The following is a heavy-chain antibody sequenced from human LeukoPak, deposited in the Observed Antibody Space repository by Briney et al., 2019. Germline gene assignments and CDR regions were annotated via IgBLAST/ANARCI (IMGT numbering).Heavy chain of an antibody. CDR2: ISGSGGST. J-gene: IGHJ4*02. V-gene: IGHV3-23*01. Sequence: ATLSLTCTVSGGSISSYYWSWIRQPPGKGLEWVSAISGSGGSTYYADSVKGRFTISRDNSKNTLYLQMNSMRAEDTAVYYCLRAHGDYWGQGTLVTVSS. CDR3: LRAHGDY. CDR1: GGSISSYY.